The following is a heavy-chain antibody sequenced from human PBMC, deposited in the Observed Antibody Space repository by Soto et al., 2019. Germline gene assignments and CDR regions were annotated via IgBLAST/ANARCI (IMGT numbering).Heavy chain of an antibody. V-gene: IGHV1-18*01. CDR2: ISAYNGNT. J-gene: IGHJ4*02. CDR3: XXXXXXXXX. Sequence: QVQLVQSGAEVKKPGASVKVSCKASGYTFTNFGISWVRQAPGQGLEWMGWISAYNGNTNYAQKFQGRVTMTTDTSTSTGYMELRXXXXXXXXXXXXXXXXXXXXXXGQGTLVTVSS. CDR1: GYTFTNFG.